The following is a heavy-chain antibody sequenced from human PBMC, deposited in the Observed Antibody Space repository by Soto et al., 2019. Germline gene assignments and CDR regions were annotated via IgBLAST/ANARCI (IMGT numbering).Heavy chain of an antibody. D-gene: IGHD2-15*01. Sequence: PGGSLRLSCAASGFTFSSYGMHWVRQIPGKGLEWVSAIGVTGDTYYLGSVKGRFTISRENAKDSLYLQMNTLRAEDTAVYCAREYCSGGNCYGRFYLDHWGQGTLVTVSS. CDR2: IGVTGDT. V-gene: IGHV3-13*01. CDR3: AREYCSGGNCYGRFYLDH. J-gene: IGHJ4*02. CDR1: GFTFSSYG.